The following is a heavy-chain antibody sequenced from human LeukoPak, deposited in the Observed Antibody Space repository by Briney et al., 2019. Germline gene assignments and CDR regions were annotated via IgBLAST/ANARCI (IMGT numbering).Heavy chain of an antibody. Sequence: PGGSLRLSCAASGFTFSSYAMSWVRQAPGKGLEWVSTISGSTTFYADSVKGRFTISRDNAKNTLYLQMNSLRAEDTAVYYCVRGQYCSGGNCYDTFDIWGQGTLVTVSS. V-gene: IGHV3-23*01. CDR1: GFTFSSYA. D-gene: IGHD2-15*01. CDR3: VRGQYCSGGNCYDTFDI. J-gene: IGHJ3*02. CDR2: ISGSTT.